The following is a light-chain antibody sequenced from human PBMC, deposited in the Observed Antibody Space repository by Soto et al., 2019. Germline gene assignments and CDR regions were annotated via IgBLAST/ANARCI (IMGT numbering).Light chain of an antibody. CDR1: QSVSTF. CDR2: DAS. Sequence: EIVLTQSPATLSLSPGERATLSCRASQSVSTFLAWYQQKPGQAPRLLIYDASKRVTGIPARFSGSGSGTDLTLTISSLEPEDFAVYYCQQRSSWPLTFGGGTRWIS. J-gene: IGKJ4*01. V-gene: IGKV3-11*01. CDR3: QQRSSWPLT.